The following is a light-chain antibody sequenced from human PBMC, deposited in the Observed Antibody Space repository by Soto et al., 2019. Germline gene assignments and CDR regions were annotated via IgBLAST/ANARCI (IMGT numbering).Light chain of an antibody. CDR2: AAS. V-gene: IGKV1-5*03. CDR1: HNIHTW. Sequence: DIQMTQSPSTLSASVDDRVTITCRASHNIHTWLAWYQHKPGKAPSLLIYAASSLESGVPSRFSGSGSGTEFTHTISSLQPGDFATYYCQQHESYPRTFGQGTKVE. CDR3: QQHESYPRT. J-gene: IGKJ1*01.